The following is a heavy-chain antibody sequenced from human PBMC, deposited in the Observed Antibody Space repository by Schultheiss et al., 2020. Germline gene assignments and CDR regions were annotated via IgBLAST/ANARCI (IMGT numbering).Heavy chain of an antibody. Sequence: GGSLRLSCTASGFTFGDYAMSWVRQAPGKGLEWVGFIRSKAYGGTTEYAASVKGRFTISRDDSKNTLYLQMNSLKTEDTAVYYCTTDWDDYYDSSGGCNYWGQGTLVTVSS. J-gene: IGHJ4*02. CDR3: TTDWDDYYDSSGGCNY. CDR1: GFTFGDYA. D-gene: IGHD3-22*01. CDR2: IRSKAYGGTT. V-gene: IGHV3-49*04.